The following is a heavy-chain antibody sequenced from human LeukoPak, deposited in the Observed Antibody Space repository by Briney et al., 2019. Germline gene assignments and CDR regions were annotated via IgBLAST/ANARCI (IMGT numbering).Heavy chain of an antibody. CDR3: VRGGGWSCGY. Sequence: PGGSLRPSCVASGFTFSSYWMSWVRQAPGKGLEWVANIRTDGSERYYVDSVKGRSTISRDNAKNSVYLEMNNLRAEDTAVYYCVRGGGWSCGYWGQGTLVTVSS. CDR2: IRTDGSER. V-gene: IGHV3-7*03. J-gene: IGHJ4*02. D-gene: IGHD6-19*01. CDR1: GFTFSSYW.